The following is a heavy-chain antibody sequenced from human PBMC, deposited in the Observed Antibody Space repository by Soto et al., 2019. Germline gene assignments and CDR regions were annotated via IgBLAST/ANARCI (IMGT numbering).Heavy chain of an antibody. CDR3: ARDLGGSAWQTFDY. J-gene: IGHJ4*02. CDR2: ITAYNGNT. V-gene: IGHV1-18*04. CDR1: GYTFTSYG. D-gene: IGHD3-16*01. Sequence: QVQLVQSGGEVKKPGASVMLSCKASGYTFTSYGFTWVRQAPGQGLEWMGWITAYNGNTNYPQRLQGRVTMTTDTSTSTVYMELRSLKSDDTAVYYCARDLGGSAWQTFDYWGQGTPVTVSS.